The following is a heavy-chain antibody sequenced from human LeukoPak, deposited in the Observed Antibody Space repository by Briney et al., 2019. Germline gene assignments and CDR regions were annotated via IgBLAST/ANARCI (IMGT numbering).Heavy chain of an antibody. CDR3: ARDSPWDSSGWYNPFDY. Sequence: SETLSLTCNVSGGSMNGYYWSWVRQPPGKALEWIGYIYSSGSTNYNPSLKSRVTMSVDTSKNQFSLKLSSVTAADTAVYYCARDSPWDSSGWYNPFDYWGQGTLVTVSS. D-gene: IGHD6-19*01. CDR2: IYSSGST. J-gene: IGHJ4*02. CDR1: GGSMNGYY. V-gene: IGHV4-59*12.